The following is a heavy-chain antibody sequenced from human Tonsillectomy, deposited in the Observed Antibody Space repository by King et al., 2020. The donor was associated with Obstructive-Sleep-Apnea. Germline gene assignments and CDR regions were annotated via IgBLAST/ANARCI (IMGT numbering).Heavy chain of an antibody. V-gene: IGHV3-23*04. J-gene: IGHJ4*02. CDR3: ARRGDDYIWGDYFFDY. D-gene: IGHD3-16*01. CDR2: IRGNGDDA. Sequence: EVQLVESGGGLVQPGGSLRLSCAATGFNFRSYAMNWVRQAPGKGLEWVSSIRGNGDDAYYPDSVKGRFAISRDKSKNTLYLQMNSLRAEDTAVYYCARRGDDYIWGDYFFDYWGQGSLVTVAS. CDR1: GFNFRSYA.